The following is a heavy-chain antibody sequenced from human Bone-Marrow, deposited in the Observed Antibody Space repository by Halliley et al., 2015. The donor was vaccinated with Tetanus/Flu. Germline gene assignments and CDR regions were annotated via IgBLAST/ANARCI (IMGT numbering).Heavy chain of an antibody. CDR1: RLTLSSYA. CDR2: IRSGDNT. J-gene: IGHJ3*02. Sequence: SLRLSCAAPRLTLSSYAMSWVRQAPGKGLEWVSSIRSGDNTHYADSVKGRFTISRDNSKNTLYLQMNSLRAEDTALYYCAKGVVYSSGWSNAFDIWGQGTLVTVSS. V-gene: IGHV3-23*01. CDR3: AKGVVYSSGWSNAFDI. D-gene: IGHD6-19*01.